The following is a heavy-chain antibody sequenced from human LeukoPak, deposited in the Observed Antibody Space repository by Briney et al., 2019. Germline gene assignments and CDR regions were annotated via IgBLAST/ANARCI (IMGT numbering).Heavy chain of an antibody. CDR3: ARAQGGVVRGVMFDS. CDR1: GASVSSYY. CDR2: IHDSGIT. V-gene: IGHV4-59*02. D-gene: IGHD3-10*01. Sequence: KPSETLSLTCTVSGASVSSYYWNWIRQPPGKGLEWIGYIHDSGITNYNPALKSRVTASVDTSKNQFSLRLSSVTAADTAVYYRARAQGGVVRGVMFDSWGQGTLVTVSS. J-gene: IGHJ4*02.